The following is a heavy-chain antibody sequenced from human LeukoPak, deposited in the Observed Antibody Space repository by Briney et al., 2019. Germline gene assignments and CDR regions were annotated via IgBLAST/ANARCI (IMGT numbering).Heavy chain of an antibody. CDR2: INPNSGGT. D-gene: IGHD3-10*01. CDR3: ASSTYGSGSYSPLAY. CDR1: GYTFTAYY. Sequence: ASVRVPCKASGYTFTAYYMHWVRQAPGQGLEWMGWINPNSGGTNYAQKFQGRVTMTRDTSISTAYMELSRLRSDDTAVYYCASSTYGSGSYSPLAYWGQGTLVTVSS. V-gene: IGHV1-2*02. J-gene: IGHJ4*02.